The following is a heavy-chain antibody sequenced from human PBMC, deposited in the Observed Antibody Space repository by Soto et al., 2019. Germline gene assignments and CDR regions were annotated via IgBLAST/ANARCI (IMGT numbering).Heavy chain of an antibody. V-gene: IGHV4-59*01. CDR1: GGSISSYY. Sequence: PSETLSLTCAVSGGSISSYYRSWIRQPPGKGLEWIGYIYYSGSTNYNPSLKSRVTISVDTSKNQFSLKLSSVTAADTAVYYCATVRAHFGSYYFDYWGQGTLVTVSS. D-gene: IGHD3-3*02. CDR3: ATVRAHFGSYYFDY. CDR2: IYYSGST. J-gene: IGHJ4*02.